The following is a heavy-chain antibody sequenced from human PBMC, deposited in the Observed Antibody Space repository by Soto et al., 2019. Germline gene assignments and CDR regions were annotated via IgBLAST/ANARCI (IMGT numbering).Heavy chain of an antibody. V-gene: IGHV3-21*06. D-gene: IGHD4-17*01. CDR2: IHRASTYI. CDR1: GFTFSSFD. J-gene: IGHJ4*02. Sequence: GGSLRLSCATSGFTFSSFDMEWVRQAPGKGLEWVSSIHRASTYIYYADSGRGRFTISRDSAKSSLYLQMNSLTVEDTAVYYCARRAVTTYHFFDYWGQGALVTVSS. CDR3: ARRAVTTYHFFDY.